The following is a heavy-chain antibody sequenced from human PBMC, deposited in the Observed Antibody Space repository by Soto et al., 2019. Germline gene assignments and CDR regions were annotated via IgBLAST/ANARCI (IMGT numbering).Heavy chain of an antibody. CDR3: ARESRYYYYLMDV. CDR1: GGTFSSYA. J-gene: IGHJ6*04. V-gene: IGHV1-69*13. CDR2: IIPIFGTA. Sequence: SVKVSCKASGGTFSSYAISWVRQAPGQGLEWMGGIIPIFGTANYAQKFQGRVTITADEPTSTAYMELSSLRSEDTAVYYCARESRYYYYLMDVWGRGSTVPVSS.